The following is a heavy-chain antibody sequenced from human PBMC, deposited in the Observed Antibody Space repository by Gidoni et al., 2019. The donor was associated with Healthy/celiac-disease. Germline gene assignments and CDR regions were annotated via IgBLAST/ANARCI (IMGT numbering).Heavy chain of an antibody. J-gene: IGHJ6*02. CDR2: IIPIFGTA. CDR3: ASPDDTIVVVPAAIRSYYYYYGMDV. V-gene: IGHV1-69*01. CDR1: GGTFSSYA. Sequence: QVQLVQSGAEVQKPGSSVKVSCKASGGTFSSYAISWVRQAPGQGLEWMGGIIPIFGTANYAQKFQGRVTITADESTSTAYMERSSLRSEDTAVYYCASPDDTIVVVPAAIRSYYYYYGMDVWGQGTTVTVSS. D-gene: IGHD2-2*02.